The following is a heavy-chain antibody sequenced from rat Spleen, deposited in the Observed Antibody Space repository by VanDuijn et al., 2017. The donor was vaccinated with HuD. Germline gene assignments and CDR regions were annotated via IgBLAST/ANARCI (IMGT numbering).Heavy chain of an antibody. CDR2: ITNTDSST. Sequence: EVQLVESGGGLVQPGRSLQLSCVASGFTFNNYWMTWIRQAPGKGLEWVASITNTDSSTHYPESLKGRLTISRDNAKSTLYLQINSLRSEDTATYYCTRVGNPRGCGQGVMVTVSS. J-gene: IGHJ2*01. CDR3: TRVGNPRG. CDR1: GFTFNNYW. D-gene: IGHD3-2*01. V-gene: IGHV5-31*01.